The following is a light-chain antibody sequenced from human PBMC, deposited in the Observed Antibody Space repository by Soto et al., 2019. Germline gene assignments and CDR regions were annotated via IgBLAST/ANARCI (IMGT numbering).Light chain of an antibody. Sequence: EIVMTQSPATLSVSPGERATLSCRASQTISSNLAWYQQKPGQSPRLLIHGASTRATSVPARFSGSGYGTDFTLTISSLQSEDFAVYYCQQYHNWPPQYTFGQGTKLQIK. CDR2: GAS. CDR3: QQYHNWPPQYT. V-gene: IGKV3-15*01. CDR1: QTISSN. J-gene: IGKJ2*01.